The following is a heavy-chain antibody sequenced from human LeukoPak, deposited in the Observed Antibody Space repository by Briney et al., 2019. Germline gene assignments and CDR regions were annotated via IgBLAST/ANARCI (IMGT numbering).Heavy chain of an antibody. D-gene: IGHD6-19*01. CDR3: AKDTLIAVAGLYYFDY. Sequence: GSLRLSCAASGFTFSSYAMTWVRQAPGKGLEWVSGISACGNSPYHPDSVKGRFTISRDNSKNTLYLQMNSPRAEDPAVYYCAKDTLIAVAGLYYFDYWGQGTLVTVSS. J-gene: IGHJ4*02. CDR1: GFTFSSYA. CDR2: ISACGNSP. V-gene: IGHV3-23*01.